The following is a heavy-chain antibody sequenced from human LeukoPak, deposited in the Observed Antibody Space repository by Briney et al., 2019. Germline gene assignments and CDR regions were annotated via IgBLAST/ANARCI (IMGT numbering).Heavy chain of an antibody. CDR1: GFTFSSYA. V-gene: IGHV3-64*01. Sequence: SGGSLRLSCAASGFTFSSYAMHWVRQAPGKGLEYVSAISSNGGSTYYANSVKGRFTISRDNSKNTLYLQMGSLRAEDMAVYYCARALGDLDYGDYWNWFDPWGQGTLVTVSS. CDR2: ISSNGGST. CDR3: ARALGDLDYGDYWNWFDP. D-gene: IGHD4-17*01. J-gene: IGHJ5*02.